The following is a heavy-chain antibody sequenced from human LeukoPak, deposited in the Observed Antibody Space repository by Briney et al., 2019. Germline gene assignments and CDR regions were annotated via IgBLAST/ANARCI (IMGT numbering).Heavy chain of an antibody. J-gene: IGHJ4*02. CDR3: ARDPRATYSSGWYYFDY. CDR2: IYYSGST. Sequence: SETLSLTCTVSGGSISSYYWSWIRQPPGKGLEWIGYIYYSGSTNYNPSLKSRVTILVDTSKNQFSLKLSSVTAADTAVYYCARDPRATYSSGWYYFDYWGQGTLVTVSS. V-gene: IGHV4-59*12. CDR1: GGSISSYY. D-gene: IGHD6-19*01.